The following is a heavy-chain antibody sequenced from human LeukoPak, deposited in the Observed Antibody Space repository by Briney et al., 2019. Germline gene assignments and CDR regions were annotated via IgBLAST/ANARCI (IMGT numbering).Heavy chain of an antibody. CDR1: GGSISSSSYY. V-gene: IGHV4-61*01. CDR2: IYYSGST. D-gene: IGHD1-26*01. J-gene: IGHJ5*02. Sequence: PSETLSLTCTVSGGSISSSSYYWSWIRQPPGKGLEWIGYIYYSGSTNYNPSLKSRVTISVDTSKNQFSLKLSSVTAADTAVYYCAGGRGNWFDPWGQGTLVTVSS. CDR3: AGGRGNWFDP.